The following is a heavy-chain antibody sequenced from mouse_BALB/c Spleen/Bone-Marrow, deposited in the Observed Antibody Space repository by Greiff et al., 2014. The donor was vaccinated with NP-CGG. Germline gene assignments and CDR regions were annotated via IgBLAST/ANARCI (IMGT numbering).Heavy chain of an antibody. J-gene: IGHJ3*01. CDR3: ARGGGYDGYYGLAY. CDR2: IYPYNGGT. CDR1: GYTFTDYN. Sequence: VQLKQSGPELVKPGASVKISCKASGYTFTDYNMHWVKQSHGKSLEWIGYIYPYNGGTGYNQKFKSKATLTVDNSSSTAYMELRSLTSEDSAVYYSARGGGYDGYYGLAYWGQGTLVTVSA. V-gene: IGHV1S29*02. D-gene: IGHD2-3*01.